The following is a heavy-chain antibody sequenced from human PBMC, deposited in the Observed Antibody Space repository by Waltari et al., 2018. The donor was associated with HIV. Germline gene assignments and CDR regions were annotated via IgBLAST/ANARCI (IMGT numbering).Heavy chain of an antibody. CDR1: GFTFSSYG. CDR3: AKDRHGVTIYGMDV. Sequence: QVQLVESGGGVVQPGRSLRLSCAASGFTFSSYGMHWVRQAPGKGLEWVVVLSYDGSNKYSADSVKGRFTISRDNSKNTLYLQMNSLRAEDTAVYYCAKDRHGVTIYGMDVWGQGTTVTVSS. J-gene: IGHJ6*02. V-gene: IGHV3-30*18. D-gene: IGHD4-17*01. CDR2: LSYDGSNK.